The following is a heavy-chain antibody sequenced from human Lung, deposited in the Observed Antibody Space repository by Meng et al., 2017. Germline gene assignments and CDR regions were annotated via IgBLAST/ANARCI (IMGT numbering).Heavy chain of an antibody. Sequence: QVQLFQSGAEVRKPGASLQVSCETSGYIFTDFLIHWVRQAPGQGLEWMGRITPNSGGANYAQKFQGRVTMTRDTSIRTAYIDLSRLTSDDTAIYYCARDRDGYASFDHWGQGTLVTVSS. D-gene: IGHD5-24*01. CDR3: ARDRDGYASFDH. J-gene: IGHJ4*02. V-gene: IGHV1-2*06. CDR2: ITPNSGGA. CDR1: GYIFTDFL.